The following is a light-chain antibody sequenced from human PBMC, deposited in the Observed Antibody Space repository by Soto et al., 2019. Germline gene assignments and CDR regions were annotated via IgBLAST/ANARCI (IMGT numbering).Light chain of an antibody. CDR3: SSYTSSITLDV. J-gene: IGLJ1*01. CDR1: SSDVGGYNY. V-gene: IGLV2-14*01. CDR2: DVS. Sequence: QSALTQPASVSGSPGQSITISCTGTSSDVGGYNYVSWYQQHPGKAPKLMIYDVSNRPSGVSKRFSGSKSGNTASLTISGLQAEDEGDYYCSSYTSSITLDVFGTGTKLTVL.